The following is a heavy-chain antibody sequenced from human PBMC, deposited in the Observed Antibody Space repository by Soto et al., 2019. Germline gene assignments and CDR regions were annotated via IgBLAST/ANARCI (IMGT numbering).Heavy chain of an antibody. V-gene: IGHV3-53*02. Sequence: EVQLVETGGGLIQPGGSLRLSCAASGFTVSSNYMSWVRQAPGKGLEWVSVIYSGGSTYYADSVKGRFTISRDNSKNTLYLQMNSRRAEDTAVYYCASDLNYYDSSGYLGYWGQGTLVTVSS. CDR2: IYSGGST. CDR3: ASDLNYYDSSGYLGY. D-gene: IGHD3-22*01. J-gene: IGHJ4*02. CDR1: GFTVSSNY.